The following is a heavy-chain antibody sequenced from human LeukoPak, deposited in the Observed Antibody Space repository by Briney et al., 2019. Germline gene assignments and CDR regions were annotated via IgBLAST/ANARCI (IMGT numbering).Heavy chain of an antibody. Sequence: GESLKISCKGSGYSFTSYWIGWVRQMPGKGLEWMGIIYPGDSDTRDSPSFQGQVTISADKSISTAYLQWSSLKASDTAMYYCARVYCSGGSCYSWYFDLWGRGTLVTVSS. J-gene: IGHJ2*01. CDR2: IYPGDSDT. D-gene: IGHD2-15*01. CDR1: GYSFTSYW. V-gene: IGHV5-51*01. CDR3: ARVYCSGGSCYSWYFDL.